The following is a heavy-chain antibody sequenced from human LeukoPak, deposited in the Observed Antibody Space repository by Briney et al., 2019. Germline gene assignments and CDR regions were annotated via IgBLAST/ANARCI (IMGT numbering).Heavy chain of an antibody. CDR3: ARGSRIRYFDY. V-gene: IGHV4-31*03. D-gene: IGHD2/OR15-2a*01. Sequence: SETLSLTCTVSGGSVSSGSYYWSWIRQHPGKGLEWIGYIYYSGSTYYNPSLKSRVTISVDTSKNQSSLKLSSVTAADTAVYYCARGSRIRYFDYWGQGTLVTVSS. CDR1: GGSVSSGSYY. J-gene: IGHJ4*02. CDR2: IYYSGST.